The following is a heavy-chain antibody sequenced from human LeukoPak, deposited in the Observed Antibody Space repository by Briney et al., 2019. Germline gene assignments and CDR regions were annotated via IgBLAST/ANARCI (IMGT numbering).Heavy chain of an antibody. V-gene: IGHV3-49*04. CDR2: IRSKAYGGTT. CDR1: GFTFGDYA. CDR3: TRVAAMVNHY. Sequence: GGSLRLSCTASGFTFGDYAMSWVRQAPGKGLEGVGFIRSKAYGGTTEYAASVKGRFTISRDDSKSIAYLQMNSLKTEDTAVYYCTRVAAMVNHYWGQGTLVTVSS. J-gene: IGHJ4*02. D-gene: IGHD5-18*01.